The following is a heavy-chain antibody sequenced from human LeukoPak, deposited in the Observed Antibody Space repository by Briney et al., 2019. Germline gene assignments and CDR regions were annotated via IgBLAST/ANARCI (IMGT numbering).Heavy chain of an antibody. CDR1: GFTFSSYG. J-gene: IGHJ4*02. D-gene: IGHD3-3*01. Sequence: PGGSLRLSCETSGFTFSSYGMHWVRQAPGKGLEWVAFTRYDGSNKYYADSVKGRFTISRDNSKNTLYLQMNSLRAEDTAVYYCAKSITIFGPSPDFCDYWGQGTLVTVSS. CDR2: TRYDGSNK. CDR3: AKSITIFGPSPDFCDY. V-gene: IGHV3-30*02.